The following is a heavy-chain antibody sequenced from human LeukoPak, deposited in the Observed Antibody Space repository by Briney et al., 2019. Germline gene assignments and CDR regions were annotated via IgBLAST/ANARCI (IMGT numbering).Heavy chain of an antibody. J-gene: IGHJ4*02. CDR3: ARGSDDFWSGYSPSY. Sequence: ALVKVSCKASGYTFTGYYMHWVRQAPGQGLEWMGWINPNSGGTNYAQKFQGRVTMTRDTSISTAYMELSRLRSDDTAAYYCARGSDDFWSGYSPSYWGQGTLVTVSS. CDR2: INPNSGGT. D-gene: IGHD3-3*01. CDR1: GYTFTGYY. V-gene: IGHV1-2*02.